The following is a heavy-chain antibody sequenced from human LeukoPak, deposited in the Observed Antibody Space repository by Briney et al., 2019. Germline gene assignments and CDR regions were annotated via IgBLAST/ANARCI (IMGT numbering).Heavy chain of an antibody. CDR2: MNPNSGNT. J-gene: IGHJ4*02. D-gene: IGHD6-13*01. Sequence: GASVKVSCKASGYTFTSYGISWVRQAPGQGLEWMGWMNPNSGNTGYAQKFQGRVTITRNTSISTAYMELSSLRSEDTAVYYCARALGSSSWDFDYWGQGTLVTVSS. V-gene: IGHV1-8*03. CDR1: GYTFTSYG. CDR3: ARALGSSSWDFDY.